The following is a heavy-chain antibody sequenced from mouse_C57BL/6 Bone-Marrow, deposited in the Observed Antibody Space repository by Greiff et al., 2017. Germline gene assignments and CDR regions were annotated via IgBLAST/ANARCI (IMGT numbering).Heavy chain of an antibody. V-gene: IGHV1-69*01. Sequence: QVQLQQPGAELVMPGASVKLSCKASGYTFTSYWMHWVKQRPGQGLEWIGEIDPSDSYTNYNQKFKGKSTLTVDKSSSTAYMQLSSLTSEDSAVYYCAREIYWGYFDVWGTGTTVTVSS. J-gene: IGHJ1*03. CDR1: GYTFTSYW. D-gene: IGHD2-3*01. CDR3: AREIYWGYFDV. CDR2: IDPSDSYT.